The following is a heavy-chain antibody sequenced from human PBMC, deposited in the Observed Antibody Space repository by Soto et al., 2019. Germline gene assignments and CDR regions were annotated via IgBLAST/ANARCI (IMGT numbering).Heavy chain of an antibody. CDR2: ISSSGGYT. CDR3: AWRIALVRRVKEYGMDV. CDR1: EFTFSEYY. D-gene: IGHD3-10*01. V-gene: IGHV3-11*06. Sequence: QVQLVESGGGLVKPGGSLRLSCVASEFTFSEYYMSWIRQAPRKGLEWVSYISSSGGYTNYADSVKGRFTISRDNAKNSLYLQMDSLRAEDTAVYYCAWRIALVRRVKEYGMDVWGQGTTVIVSS. J-gene: IGHJ6*02.